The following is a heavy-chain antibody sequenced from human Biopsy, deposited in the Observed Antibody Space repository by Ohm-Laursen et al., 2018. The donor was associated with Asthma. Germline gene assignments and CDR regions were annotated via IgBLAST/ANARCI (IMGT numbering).Heavy chain of an antibody. Sequence: EVSVKVSCKTSGYTFNSAGITWVRQAPGQGLEWMGWISVYNGNTKVAQKLQDRVTMITDTSTSTAYMGLRSLRSDDTAVYFCARAVDYSHYYGIDVWGQGTTVTVS. CDR1: GYTFNSAG. V-gene: IGHV1-18*01. CDR2: ISVYNGNT. J-gene: IGHJ6*02. CDR3: ARAVDYSHYYGIDV. D-gene: IGHD3-10*01.